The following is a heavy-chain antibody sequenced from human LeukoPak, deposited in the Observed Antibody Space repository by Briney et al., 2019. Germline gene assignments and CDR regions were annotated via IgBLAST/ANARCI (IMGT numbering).Heavy chain of an antibody. CDR2: ISSSSSTI. CDR1: GFTFSSYS. J-gene: IGHJ6*02. D-gene: IGHD3-22*01. CDR3: ARVRGASPNYDSSGYPYYYYGMDV. V-gene: IGHV3-48*04. Sequence: GGSLRLSCAASGFTFSSYSMNWVRQAPGKGLEWVSYISSSSSTIYYADSVKGRFTISRDNAKNSLYLQMNSLRAEDTAVYYCARVRGASPNYDSSGYPYYYYGMDVWGQGTTVTVSS.